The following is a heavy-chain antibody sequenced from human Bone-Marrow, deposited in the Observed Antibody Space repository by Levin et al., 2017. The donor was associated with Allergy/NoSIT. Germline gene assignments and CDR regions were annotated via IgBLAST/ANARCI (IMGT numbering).Heavy chain of an antibody. V-gene: IGHV7-4-1*02. D-gene: IGHD5-18*01. CDR2: INTNTGNP. CDR1: GYTFTNFA. Sequence: GESLKISCKTSGYTFTNFAINWVRQAPGQGLEWMGWINTNTGNPTYAQDFIGRFVFSLDISVGTAYLQISSLKADDTAMYFCARRYSYGYGDYFDYWGQGTLVTVSS. CDR3: ARRYSYGYGDYFDY. J-gene: IGHJ4*02.